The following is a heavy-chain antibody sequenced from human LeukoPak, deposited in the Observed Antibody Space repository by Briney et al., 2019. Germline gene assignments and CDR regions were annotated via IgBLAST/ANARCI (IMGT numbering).Heavy chain of an antibody. CDR2: IYYSGRT. CDR1: GGSISSYY. V-gene: IGHV4-59*01. CDR3: ARDVGGNSPRYYYGLDV. Sequence: SETLSLTCTVSGGSISSYYWSWIRQPPGKGLEWIGYIYYSGRTNYNPSLKSRVTISVDTPKNEISLKLSSVTAADTAFYYCARDVGGNSPRYYYGLDVWGQGTTVTVSS. J-gene: IGHJ6*02. D-gene: IGHD4-23*01.